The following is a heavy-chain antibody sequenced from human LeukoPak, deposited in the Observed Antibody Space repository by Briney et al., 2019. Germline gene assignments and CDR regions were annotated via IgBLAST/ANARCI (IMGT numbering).Heavy chain of an antibody. CDR3: ARVSASEMGQQIFLH. V-gene: IGHV1-69*04. CDR2: IIPNSGLG. J-gene: IGHJ4*02. CDR1: GYTFTSYD. Sequence: ASVKVSCKASGYTFTSYDINWLRQAPGQGLEWMGRIIPNSGLGNYAQKFQGRVTITADTSTRTVYMEVRSLRYEDTAVYYCARVSASEMGQQIFLHWGQGTLVTVSS. D-gene: IGHD5-24*01.